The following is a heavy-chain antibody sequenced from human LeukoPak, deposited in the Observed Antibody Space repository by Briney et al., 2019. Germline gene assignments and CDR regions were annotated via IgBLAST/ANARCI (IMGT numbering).Heavy chain of an antibody. CDR3: ANKLEPPDGYYGMDV. D-gene: IGHD1-14*01. V-gene: IGHV4-39*01. Sequence: SETLSLTCTVSGGSISSSSYYWGWIRQPPGKGLECIGSIYYSGSTYYNPSLKSRVTISVDMSKNQFSLKLSSVTAADTAVYYCANKLEPPDGYYGMDVWGQGTTVTVSS. J-gene: IGHJ6*02. CDR2: IYYSGST. CDR1: GGSISSSSYY.